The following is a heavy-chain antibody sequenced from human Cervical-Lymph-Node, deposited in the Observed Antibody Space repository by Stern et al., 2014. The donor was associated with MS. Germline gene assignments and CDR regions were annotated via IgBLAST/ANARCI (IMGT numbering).Heavy chain of an antibody. V-gene: IGHV1-18*01. CDR1: GYTFTSYG. CDR2: ISPYNGNT. Sequence: QMQLVQSGAEVKKPGASVKVSCKASGYTFTSYGITWVRQAPGQGLEWMGWISPYNGNTNYAQKIQGRVTMTTDTSTSTAYMELRSLRSDDTAVYYCARDHCGGDCYYNWFDPWGQGTLVTVSS. CDR3: ARDHCGGDCYYNWFDP. J-gene: IGHJ5*02. D-gene: IGHD2-21*02.